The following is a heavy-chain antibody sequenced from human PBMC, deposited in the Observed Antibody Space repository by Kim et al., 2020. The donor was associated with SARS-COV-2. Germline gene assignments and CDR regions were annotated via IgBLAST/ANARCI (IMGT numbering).Heavy chain of an antibody. D-gene: IGHD6-13*01. Sequence: PPLKSRVTISVDTSKNQFSLKLSSVTAADTAVYYCARGMEGYSSSWYTDYWGQGTLVTVSS. J-gene: IGHJ4*02. V-gene: IGHV4-59*09. CDR3: ARGMEGYSSSWYTDY.